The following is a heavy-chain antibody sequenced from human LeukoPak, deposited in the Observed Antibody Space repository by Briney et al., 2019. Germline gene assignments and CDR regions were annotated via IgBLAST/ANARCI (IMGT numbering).Heavy chain of an antibody. J-gene: IGHJ6*02. CDR3: ARDPTSRVAGLIYYYYYGMDV. V-gene: IGHV3-21*01. CDR2: ISSSSSYI. Sequence: GGSLRLSCAASGVTVSYSYMSWVRQSPGKGLEWVSSISSSSSYIYYADSVKGRFTISRDNAKNSLYLQMNSLSAEDTAVYYCARDPTSRVAGLIYYYYYGMDVWGQGTTVTVSS. D-gene: IGHD6-19*01. CDR1: GVTVSYSY.